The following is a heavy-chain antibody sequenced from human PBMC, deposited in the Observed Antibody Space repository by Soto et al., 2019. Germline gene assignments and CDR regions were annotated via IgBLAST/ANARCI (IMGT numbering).Heavy chain of an antibody. CDR1: GGSISSYY. CDR2: IYYSGST. D-gene: IGHD3-10*01. CDR3: AKNYGNAFDI. Sequence: PSEPLXLTCTVSGGSISSYYWSWLRLPPGNGLERIGNIYYSGSTNYNPSLKSQVTMSVDSSKNQFSMELSSVTAADTAVYYCAKNYGNAFDIWGQGTMVTVSS. J-gene: IGHJ3*02. V-gene: IGHV4-59*01.